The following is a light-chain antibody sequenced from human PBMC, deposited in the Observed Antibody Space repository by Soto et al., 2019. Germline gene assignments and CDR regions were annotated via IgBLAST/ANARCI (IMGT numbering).Light chain of an antibody. CDR1: QSLVYSDGNTY. CDR2: NVS. V-gene: IGKV2-30*01. CDR3: MQGTLWPYT. Sequence: DVVMTQSPLSLPVTLGQPASISCRSSQSLVYSDGNTYLNWFQQRPGQSPRRLIYNVSNRDSGVPDRLSGSGSGTDFTLKISRVEAEDVGVYYCMQGTLWPYTFGQGTKLEIK. J-gene: IGKJ2*01.